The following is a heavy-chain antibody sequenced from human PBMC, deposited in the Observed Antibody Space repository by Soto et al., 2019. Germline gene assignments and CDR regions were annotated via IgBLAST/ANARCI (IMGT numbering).Heavy chain of an antibody. CDR3: AHLRITIFLEYNWFDP. Sequence: QITLKESGPSLVKPTQTLTLTCTFSGFSLSTSGGGVGWIRQPPGKALEWLALIYWDDDKRYSPSLESRLTITKDTSKNQVVLTMTNMDPVDTATYYCAHLRITIFLEYNWFDPWGQGTLVTVSS. J-gene: IGHJ5*02. D-gene: IGHD3-9*01. CDR1: GFSLSTSGGG. V-gene: IGHV2-5*02. CDR2: IYWDDDK.